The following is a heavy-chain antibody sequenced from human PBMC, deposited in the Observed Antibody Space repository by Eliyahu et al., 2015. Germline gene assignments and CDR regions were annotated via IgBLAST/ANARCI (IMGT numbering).Heavy chain of an antibody. D-gene: IGHD1-26*01. J-gene: IGHJ3*02. CDR3: ARALVGAEEGTFDI. CDR2: IGTAGDT. CDR1: GFTFSSYD. V-gene: IGHV3-13*01. Sequence: EVQLVESGGGLVQPGGSXRLSCXASGFTFSSYDMHWVRQATGKGLEWVSAIGTAGDTYYPGSVKGRFTISRENAKNSLYLQMNSLRAGDTAVYYCARALVGAEEGTFDIWGQGTMVTVSS.